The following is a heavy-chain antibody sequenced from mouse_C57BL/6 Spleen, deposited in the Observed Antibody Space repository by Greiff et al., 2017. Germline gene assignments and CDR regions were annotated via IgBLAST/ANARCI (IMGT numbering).Heavy chain of an antibody. V-gene: IGHV1-31*01. J-gene: IGHJ2*01. CDR1: GYSFTGYY. CDR3: ARGTTVVATSPFDY. D-gene: IGHD1-1*01. CDR2: IYPYNGVS. Sequence: VQLKQSGPELVKPGASVKISCKASGYSFTGYYMHWVKQSHGNILDWIGYIYPYNGVSSYNQKFKGKATLTVDKSSSTAYMELRSLTSEDSAVYYCARGTTVVATSPFDYWGQGTTLTVSS.